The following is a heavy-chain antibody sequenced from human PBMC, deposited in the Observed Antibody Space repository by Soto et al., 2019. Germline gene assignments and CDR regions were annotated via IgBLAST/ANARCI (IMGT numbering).Heavy chain of an antibody. Sequence: SETLSLSCTVSGGSISSYYWSWIRQPPGKGLEWIGYIYYSGSTNYNPSLKSRVTISVDTSKNQFSLKLSSVTAADTAVYYCARYDWLFDYWGQGTLVTVSS. J-gene: IGHJ4*02. CDR3: ARYDWLFDY. D-gene: IGHD1-1*01. CDR2: IYYSGST. V-gene: IGHV4-59*01. CDR1: GGSISSYY.